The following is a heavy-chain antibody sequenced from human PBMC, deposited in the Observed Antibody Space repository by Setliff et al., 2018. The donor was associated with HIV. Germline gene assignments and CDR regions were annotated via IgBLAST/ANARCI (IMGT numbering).Heavy chain of an antibody. Sequence: SVKVSCKASGGTFSRNPISWVRQAPGQGLEWMGGITPIFGTTKYAQKFQGRVTITADESRTTAYLDLNSLRSEDTAVYYCATAGEMATIGYSYYYMGVWGRGTTVTVSS. CDR3: ATAGEMATIGYSYYYMGV. D-gene: IGHD3-10*01. V-gene: IGHV1-69*13. CDR1: GGTFSRNP. J-gene: IGHJ6*03. CDR2: ITPIFGTT.